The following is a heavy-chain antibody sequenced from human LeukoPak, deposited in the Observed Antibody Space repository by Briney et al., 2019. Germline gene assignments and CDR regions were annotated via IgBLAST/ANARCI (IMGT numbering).Heavy chain of an antibody. J-gene: IGHJ3*02. V-gene: IGHV3-21*01. Sequence: SGGSLRLSCAASGFTFSSYSMNWVRQAPGKGLEWVSSISSSSYIYYADSVKGRFTISRDNAKNSLYLQMNSLRAEDTAVYYCARDSGYYYDSSGPRGIWGQGTMVTVSS. D-gene: IGHD3-22*01. CDR1: GFTFSSYS. CDR3: ARDSGYYYDSSGPRGI. CDR2: ISSSSYI.